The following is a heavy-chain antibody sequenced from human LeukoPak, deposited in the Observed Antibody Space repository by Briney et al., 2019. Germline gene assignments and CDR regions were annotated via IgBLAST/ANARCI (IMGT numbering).Heavy chain of an antibody. D-gene: IGHD3-10*01. CDR3: ARETKVLWFGEALYYYYYGMDV. J-gene: IGHJ6*02. V-gene: IGHV3-21*01. CDR1: GFTFSSYS. Sequence: PGGPLRLSCAASGFTFSSYSMNWVRQAPGKGLEWVSSISSSSSYIYYADSVKGRFTISRDNAKNSLYLQMNSLRAEDTAVYYCARETKVLWFGEALYYYYYGMDVWGQGTTVTVSS. CDR2: ISSSSSYI.